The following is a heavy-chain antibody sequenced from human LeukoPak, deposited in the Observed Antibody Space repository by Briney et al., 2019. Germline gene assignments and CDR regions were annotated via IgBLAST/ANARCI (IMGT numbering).Heavy chain of an antibody. D-gene: IGHD2-2*03. CDR2: INPNSGGT. CDR3: ARERKNGWWFDP. CDR1: GYTFTGYY. Sequence: ASVKVSCKASGYTFTGYYMHWVRQAPGQGLEWMGWINPNSGGTNYAQKFQGRVTMTRDTSISTAYMELSRLRSDVTAVYYCARERKNGWWFDPWGQGTLVIVSS. V-gene: IGHV1-2*02. J-gene: IGHJ5*02.